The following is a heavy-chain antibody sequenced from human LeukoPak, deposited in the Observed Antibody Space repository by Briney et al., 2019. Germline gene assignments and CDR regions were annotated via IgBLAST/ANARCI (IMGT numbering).Heavy chain of an antibody. CDR3: ARELTYYYDSSGYYYGDAFDI. J-gene: IGHJ3*02. CDR1: GYTFTDYW. D-gene: IGHD3-22*01. V-gene: IGHV5-51*01. CDR2: ISPGHSDV. Sequence: GESLKISCQVSGYTFTDYWIGWVRQMPGKGLECMGIISPGHSDVRYSPSFQGQVTISADKSISTAYLQWSSLKASDTAMYYCARELTYYYDSSGYYYGDAFDIWGQGTMVTVSS.